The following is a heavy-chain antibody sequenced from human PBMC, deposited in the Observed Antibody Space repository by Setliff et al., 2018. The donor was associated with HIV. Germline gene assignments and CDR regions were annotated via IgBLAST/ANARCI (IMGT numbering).Heavy chain of an antibody. CDR1: GFTFSSYG. V-gene: IGHV3-30*02. Sequence: GGSLRLSCAASGFTFSSYGMHWVRQAPGKGLEWVAFIRYDGSNKYYADSVKGRFTISRDNSKNTLYLQMNSLRAGDTAVYYCARDPYRGRSYWYFDLWGRGTLVTVSS. CDR2: IRYDGSNK. D-gene: IGHD3-10*01. J-gene: IGHJ2*01. CDR3: ARDPYRGRSYWYFDL.